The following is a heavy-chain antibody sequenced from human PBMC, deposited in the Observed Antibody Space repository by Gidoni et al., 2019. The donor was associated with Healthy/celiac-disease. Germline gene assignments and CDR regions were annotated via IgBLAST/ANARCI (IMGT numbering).Heavy chain of an antibody. CDR3: ATVGPSGYDSPFDY. CDR1: GGSISSGGYS. CDR2: IYHSGST. J-gene: IGHJ4*02. Sequence: QLQLQESGSGLVKPSQTLSLTCAVSGGSISSGGYSWSWIRQPPGKGLEWIGYIYHSGSTYYNPSLKSRVTISVDRSKNQFSLKLSSVTAADTAVYYCATVGPSGYDSPFDYWGQGTLVTVSS. D-gene: IGHD5-12*01. V-gene: IGHV4-30-2*01.